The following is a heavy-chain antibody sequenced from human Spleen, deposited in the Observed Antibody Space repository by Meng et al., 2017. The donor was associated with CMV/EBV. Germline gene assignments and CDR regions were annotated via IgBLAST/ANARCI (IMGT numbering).Heavy chain of an antibody. CDR3: ARDSGGGSFDY. V-gene: IGHV1-2*04. CDR1: GYTFTGYY. D-gene: IGHD2-15*01. J-gene: IGHJ4*02. CDR2: INPNSGGT. Sequence: SCKASGYTFTGYYMHWVRQAPGQGLEWMGWINPNSGGTNYAQKFQGWVTMTRDTSISTAYMELSRLRSDDTAVYYCARDSGGGSFDYWGQGTLVTVSS.